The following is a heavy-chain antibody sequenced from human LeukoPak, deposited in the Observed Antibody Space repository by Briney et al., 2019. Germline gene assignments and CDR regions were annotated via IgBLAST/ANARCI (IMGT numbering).Heavy chain of an antibody. CDR3: ARHNSGSFDY. V-gene: IGHV5-51*01. CDR1: GYSFTNYW. D-gene: IGHD1-26*01. J-gene: IGHJ4*02. Sequence: GESLKISCKGYGYSFTNYWIGWVRQMPGKGLEWVGIIYPGDSDIRYSPSFQGQVTISADKSISTAYLQWSSLKASDTAMYYCARHNSGSFDYWGQGSLVTVSS. CDR2: IYPGDSDI.